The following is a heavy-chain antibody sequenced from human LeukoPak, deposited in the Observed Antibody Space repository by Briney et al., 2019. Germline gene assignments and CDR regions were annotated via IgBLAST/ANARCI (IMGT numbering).Heavy chain of an antibody. Sequence: GGSLRLSCAASGFTFSSYGMHWVRQAPGKGLEWVAVISYDGSNKYYADSVKGRFTISRDNSKNTLYLQMNSLRAEDTAVYYCAKSWEYSYGPKRFDYWGQGTLVTVSS. J-gene: IGHJ4*02. CDR3: AKSWEYSYGPKRFDY. CDR1: GFTFSSYG. CDR2: ISYDGSNK. D-gene: IGHD5-18*01. V-gene: IGHV3-30*18.